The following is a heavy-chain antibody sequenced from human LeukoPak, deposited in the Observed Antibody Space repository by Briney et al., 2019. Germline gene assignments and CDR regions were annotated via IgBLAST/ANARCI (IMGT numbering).Heavy chain of an antibody. Sequence: GGSLRLSCAASGFTFSSYSMNWVRQAPGKGLEWVGRIKSKADGGTTDYAAPVKGRIIISRDDSTSTLYLQMNSLKTEDTAVYYCTTEVNYWGQGTLVTVSS. CDR2: IKSKADGGTT. V-gene: IGHV3-15*01. CDR3: TTEVNY. CDR1: GFTFSSYS. J-gene: IGHJ4*02.